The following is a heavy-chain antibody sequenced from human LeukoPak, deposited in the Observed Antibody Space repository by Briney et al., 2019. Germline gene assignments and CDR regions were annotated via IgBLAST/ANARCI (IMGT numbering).Heavy chain of an antibody. CDR1: GFTFDDYA. CDR2: ISWNSGSI. D-gene: IGHD3-16*02. J-gene: IGHJ6*02. V-gene: IGHV3-9*01. Sequence: PGGSLRLSCAASGFTFDDYAMHWVRQAPGKGLEWVSGISWNSGSIGYADSVKCRFTISRDNAKNSLYLQMNSLRAEDTALYYCAKDASLDYYNYYGMDVWGQGTTVTVSS. CDR3: AKDASLDYYNYYGMDV.